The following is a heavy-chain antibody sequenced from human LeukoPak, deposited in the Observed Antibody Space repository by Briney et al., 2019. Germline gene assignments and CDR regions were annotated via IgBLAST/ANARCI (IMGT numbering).Heavy chain of an antibody. Sequence: QPGRSLRLSCAASGFTFSSYGMHWVRQPPGKGLEWVAVISKDGSNKYYADSVKGRVTISRDNSKNTLYLQMNSLRVEDTAVYYCAKGVGSTWLSTLSQVTMDVWGKGTTVTVSS. CDR1: GFTFSSYG. V-gene: IGHV3-30*18. CDR2: ISKDGSNK. CDR3: AKGVGSTWLSTLSQVTMDV. J-gene: IGHJ6*04. D-gene: IGHD2/OR15-2a*01.